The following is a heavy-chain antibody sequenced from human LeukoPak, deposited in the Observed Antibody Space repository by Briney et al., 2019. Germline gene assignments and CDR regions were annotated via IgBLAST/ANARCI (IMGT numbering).Heavy chain of an antibody. CDR3: ARKNYFASGSYFDFDF. D-gene: IGHD3-10*01. CDR1: GYTFTNNP. J-gene: IGHJ4*02. V-gene: IGHV1-3*04. Sequence: ASVKVSCKASGYTFTNNPMYWMRQAPGQGLEWMGWINTVNGDTKCSQNFQGRITITRDTSASTAYMELSGLGSEDTAVYYCARKNYFASGSYFDFDFWGQGTLVTVSS. CDR2: INTVNGDT.